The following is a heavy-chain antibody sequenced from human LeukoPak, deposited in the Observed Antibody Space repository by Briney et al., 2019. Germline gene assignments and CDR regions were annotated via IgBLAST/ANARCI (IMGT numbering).Heavy chain of an antibody. V-gene: IGHV1-69*01. CDR3: ARDRSSGWSQEPYYYYGMDV. CDR1: GGTFTSYA. J-gene: IGHJ6*02. D-gene: IGHD6-19*01. CDR2: IIPIFGTA. Sequence: AASVTVSCTASGGTFTSYAITWVRQAPGQGLEWMGGIIPIFGTANYAQKFQGRVTITADESTSTAYMELSSLRSEDTAVYYCARDRSSGWSQEPYYYYGMDVWGQGTTVTVSS.